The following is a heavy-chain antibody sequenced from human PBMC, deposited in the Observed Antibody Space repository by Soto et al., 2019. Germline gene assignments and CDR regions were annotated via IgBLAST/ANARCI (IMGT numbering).Heavy chain of an antibody. CDR2: IKNNADGGTT. V-gene: IGHV3-15*01. CDR3: TSMNDRDAFDI. D-gene: IGHD1-1*01. J-gene: IGHJ3*02. CDR1: LLNFNIAW. Sequence: EEKLVESGGGLVKRGESLRLSCAASLLNFNIAWLSWVRQAAGKGLEWVGRIKNNADGGTTDNAAPVKDRFTISRDDSKSTLYLQMKSLKTEDTAMYYCTSMNDRDAFDIWGQGTMVTVSS.